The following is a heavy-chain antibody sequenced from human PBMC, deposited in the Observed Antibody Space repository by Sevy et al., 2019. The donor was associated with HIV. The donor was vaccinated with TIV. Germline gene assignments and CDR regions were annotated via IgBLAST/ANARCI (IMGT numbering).Heavy chain of an antibody. CDR2: IYYSGST. CDR1: GGSVSSGSYY. V-gene: IGHV4-61*01. D-gene: IGHD3-10*01. J-gene: IGHJ4*02. CDR3: ARGVGGVGSYLDY. Sequence: SETLSLTCTVSGGSVSSGSYYWSWIRQPPGKGLEWIGYIYYSGSTNYNPSLKSRVTISVDTSKNQFSLKLSSVTAADTAVYYCARGVGGVGSYLDYWGQGTLVTVSS.